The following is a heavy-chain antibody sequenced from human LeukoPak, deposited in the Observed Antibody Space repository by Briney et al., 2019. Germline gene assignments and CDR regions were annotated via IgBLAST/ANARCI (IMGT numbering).Heavy chain of an antibody. Sequence: GGSLRLSCAASGFTFSSYDMHWVGQATGKGLEWVSAIGTAGDTYYPGSVKGRFTISRENAKNSLYLQMNSLRAGDTAVYYCARVLAQRSGGLGTYGMDVWGQRTTVTVSS. V-gene: IGHV3-13*01. D-gene: IGHD3-10*01. J-gene: IGHJ6*02. CDR2: IGTAGDT. CDR1: GFTFSSYD. CDR3: ARVLAQRSGGLGTYGMDV.